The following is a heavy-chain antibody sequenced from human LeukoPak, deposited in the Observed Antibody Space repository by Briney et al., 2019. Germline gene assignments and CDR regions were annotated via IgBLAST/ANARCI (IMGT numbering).Heavy chain of an antibody. CDR2: IYHSGST. Sequence: PSGTLSLTCAVSGGSISSSNWWNWVRQPPGKGLEWIGEIYHSGSTNYNPSLKSRVTISVDKSKNQFSLKLSSVTAADTAVYYCARHKLWFGETFGDVWGKGTTVTVSS. CDR1: GGSISSSNW. CDR3: ARHKLWFGETFGDV. D-gene: IGHD3-10*01. J-gene: IGHJ6*04. V-gene: IGHV4-4*02.